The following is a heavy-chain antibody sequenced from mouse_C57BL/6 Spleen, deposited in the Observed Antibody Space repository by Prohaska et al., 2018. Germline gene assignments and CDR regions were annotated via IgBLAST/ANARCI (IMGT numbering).Heavy chain of an antibody. J-gene: IGHJ1*03. CDR1: VYPFTDYY. V-gene: IGHV1-75*01. CDR2: IFPGSGST. CDR3: AWNFDV. Sequence: QVQLNQSGPELVKRGATVKLSCNASVYPFTDYYINWVNQRPGQGLEWIGWIFPGSGSTYYNEKINGKAKLNVNKYSSTAYMLLNSLASEDSAGYFWAWNFDVWGTGTTVNVSS.